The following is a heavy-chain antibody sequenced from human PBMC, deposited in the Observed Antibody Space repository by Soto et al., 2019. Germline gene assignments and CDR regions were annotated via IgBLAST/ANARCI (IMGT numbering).Heavy chain of an antibody. Sequence: GGSLRLSCEASGFTFSRVSMNWVRQVPGKGLEWVASISGASSETWYADSVKGRFIISRDNAQNSLFLQMNTLRTADSAISYCARVAYWGPGTQVTVSS. J-gene: IGHJ4*02. CDR3: ARVAY. V-gene: IGHV3-21*04. CDR2: ISGASSET. CDR1: GFTFSRVS.